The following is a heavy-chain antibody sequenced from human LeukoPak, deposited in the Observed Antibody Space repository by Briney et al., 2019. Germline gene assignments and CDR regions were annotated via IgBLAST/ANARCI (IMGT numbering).Heavy chain of an antibody. Sequence: GGSLRLSCAASGFNVSSNYISWIRQAPGKGLEWVSYISSSSSTIYYADSVKGRFTISRDNAKNSLYLQMNSLRAEDTAVYYCARDPRYNWNGGGYYYYMDVWGKGTTVTVSS. J-gene: IGHJ6*03. V-gene: IGHV3-48*01. CDR3: ARDPRYNWNGGGYYYYMDV. D-gene: IGHD1-20*01. CDR1: GFNVSSNY. CDR2: ISSSSSTI.